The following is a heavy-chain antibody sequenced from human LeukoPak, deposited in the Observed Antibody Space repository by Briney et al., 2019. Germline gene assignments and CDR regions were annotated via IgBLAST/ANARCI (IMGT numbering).Heavy chain of an antibody. CDR2: IYYSGST. Sequence: SETLSLTCTVSGGSISSSSYYWGWIRQPPGKGLEWIGTIYYSGSTYYNPSLKSRVTIPVDTSKNQFSLKLSSVTAADTAVYYCARPVPSRLGWFDPWGQGTLVTVSS. CDR1: GGSISSSSYY. V-gene: IGHV4-39*01. J-gene: IGHJ5*02. CDR3: ARPVPSRLGWFDP. D-gene: IGHD1-1*01.